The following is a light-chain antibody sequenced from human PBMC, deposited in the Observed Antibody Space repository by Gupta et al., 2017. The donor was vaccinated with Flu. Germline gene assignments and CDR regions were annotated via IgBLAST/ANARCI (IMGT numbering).Light chain of an antibody. CDR2: EKN. CDR3: GTWDSSLSAWV. J-gene: IGLJ3*02. CDR1: SSNIGNNY. V-gene: IGLV1-51*02. Sequence: QSVLTQPPSVSAAPGQKVTISCSGSSSNIGNNYISWYQQFQGIAPKLLIEEKNKRPSGIPDRFAGSKSGTYETLAITGLQTGDEAYYYCGTWDSSLSAWVFGGGTKLTVL.